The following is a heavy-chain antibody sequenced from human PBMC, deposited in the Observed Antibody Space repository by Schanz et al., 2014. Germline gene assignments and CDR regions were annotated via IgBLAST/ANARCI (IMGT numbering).Heavy chain of an antibody. CDR1: GFTFSSYT. V-gene: IGHV3-21*01. Sequence: EVQLVESGGGLVKPGDSLRLSCAASGFTFSSYTMKWVRQAPGKGLEWVSSISSTSTYLYYADSVKGRFTISRDSARNSLYLQMSSLRAEDTAVYYCAVLGGFGELPLDYRGQGTLVTVSS. J-gene: IGHJ4*02. CDR3: AVLGGFGELPLDY. CDR2: ISSTSTYL. D-gene: IGHD3-10*01.